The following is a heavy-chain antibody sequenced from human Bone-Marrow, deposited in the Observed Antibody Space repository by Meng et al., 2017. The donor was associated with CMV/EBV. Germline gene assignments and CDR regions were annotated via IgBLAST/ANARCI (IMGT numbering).Heavy chain of an antibody. Sequence: SVKVSCKASGGTFSSYAISWVRQAPGQGLEWMGGIIPIFGTANYAQKFQGRVTITTDESTSTAYMELSSLRSEDTAVYYCARGPIPYYDSSGYSIRGQGTLVTVSS. J-gene: IGHJ4*02. D-gene: IGHD3-22*01. V-gene: IGHV1-69*05. CDR3: ARGPIPYYDSSGYSI. CDR2: IIPIFGTA. CDR1: GGTFSSYA.